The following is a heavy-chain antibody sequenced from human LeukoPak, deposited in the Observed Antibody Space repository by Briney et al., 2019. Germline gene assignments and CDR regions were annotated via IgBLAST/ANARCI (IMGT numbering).Heavy chain of an antibody. J-gene: IGHJ4*02. Sequence: EASVKVSCKASGYTFTTYGITWVRQAPGQGLEWMGWISGYNGNTKYAQKLQGRVTMTTDTPTSTAYMELRNLRSDDTAVYYCARDERYDSSGYPFDYWGQGTLVTVSS. V-gene: IGHV1-18*01. D-gene: IGHD3-22*01. CDR3: ARDERYDSSGYPFDY. CDR2: ISGYNGNT. CDR1: GYTFTTYG.